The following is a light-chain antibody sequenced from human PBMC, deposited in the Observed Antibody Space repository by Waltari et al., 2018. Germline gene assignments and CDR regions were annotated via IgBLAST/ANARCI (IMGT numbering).Light chain of an antibody. CDR3: CSYAGSYTYWV. V-gene: IGLV2-11*01. CDR2: DVS. J-gene: IGLJ3*02. Sequence: SALTQPPSVSGSPGQSVTIPCTGTSTDVVGYNYVPWYLHHPGKAPKLIIYDVSERPSGVPDRFSGSKSGNTASLTISGLQADDEADYFCCSYAGSYTYWVFGGGTTLTVL. CDR1: STDVVGYNY.